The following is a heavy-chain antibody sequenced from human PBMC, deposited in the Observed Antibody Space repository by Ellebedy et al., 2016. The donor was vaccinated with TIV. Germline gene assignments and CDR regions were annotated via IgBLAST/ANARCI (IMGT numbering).Heavy chain of an antibody. V-gene: IGHV4-59*01. CDR3: ARGLRGPFDY. Sequence: MPSETLSLTCTVSGGSTSSYYWSWIRQPPGRRLEWIGYIHNNGGTNYNPSLTSRVTISVDRSKNQFSLKLASVSAADTAVYYCARGLRGPFDYWGQGTLVTVSS. CDR1: GGSTSSYY. J-gene: IGHJ4*02. CDR2: IHNNGGT.